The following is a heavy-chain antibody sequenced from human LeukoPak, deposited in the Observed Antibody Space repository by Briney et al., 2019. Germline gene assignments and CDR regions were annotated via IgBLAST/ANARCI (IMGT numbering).Heavy chain of an antibody. CDR1: GYTFTGYY. J-gene: IGHJ4*02. CDR3: ARVYFEGDDNGYFDH. Sequence: ASVKVSCKASGYTFTGYYMHWVRQAPGQGLEWMRWINPNSGGTNYAQNLQGRVTMTIDTSTNTAYMDLRSLRSDDTAVYYCARVYFEGDDNGYFDHWGQGTLVTVSS. CDR2: INPNSGGT. D-gene: IGHD3-9*01. V-gene: IGHV1-2*02.